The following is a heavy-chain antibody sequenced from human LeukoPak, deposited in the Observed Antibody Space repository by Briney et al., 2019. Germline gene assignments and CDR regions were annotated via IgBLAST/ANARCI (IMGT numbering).Heavy chain of an antibody. CDR2: MNPNSGNT. D-gene: IGHD3-3*01. J-gene: IGHJ5*02. V-gene: IGHV1-8*01. Sequence: ASVKVPCKASGYTFTSYDINWVRQATGQGLEWMGWMNPNSGNTGYAQKLQGRVTMTRNTSISTAYMELSSLRSEDTAVYYCARGPYIPPWQYYDFWSGYYLNWFDPWGQGTLVTVSS. CDR3: ARGPYIPPWQYYDFWSGYYLNWFDP. CDR1: GYTFTSYD.